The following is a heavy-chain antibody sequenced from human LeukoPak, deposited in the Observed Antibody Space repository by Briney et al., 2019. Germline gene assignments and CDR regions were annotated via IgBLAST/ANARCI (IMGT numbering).Heavy chain of an antibody. CDR3: ARLLDNDNSGDPDTFDV. J-gene: IGHJ3*01. CDR2: IYYTGRT. CDR1: GGSISRHY. D-gene: IGHD3-22*01. Sequence: SETLSLTCGVSGGSISRHYWSWIRQPPGKGLEWIGFIYYTGRTRYNPSLQSRVTIPVGTSENKFSLKLTSVTAAGTAVYYCARLLDNDNSGDPDTFDVWGQGTVVTVSS. V-gene: IGHV4-59*11.